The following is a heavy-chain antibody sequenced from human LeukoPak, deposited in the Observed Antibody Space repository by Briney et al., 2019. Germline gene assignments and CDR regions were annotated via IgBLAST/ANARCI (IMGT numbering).Heavy chain of an antibody. CDR1: GFTVSSNY. Sequence: GGSLRLSCAASGFTVSSNYMSWVRQAPGKGLEWVSVIYSGGSTYYADGVKSRFTISRDNSKNTQYLQMNSLRDEETAVQYGAKTGVGYYGSESSFLDYWGQGTLVTVSS. J-gene: IGHJ4*02. CDR2: IYSGGST. D-gene: IGHD3-10*01. V-gene: IGHV3-53*01. CDR3: AKTGVGYYGSESSFLDY.